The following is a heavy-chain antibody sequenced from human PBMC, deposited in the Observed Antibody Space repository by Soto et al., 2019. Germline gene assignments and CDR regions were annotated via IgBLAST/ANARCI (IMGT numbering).Heavy chain of an antibody. J-gene: IGHJ6*02. CDR1: GFAFSGYS. Sequence: GGSLRLSCEAFGFAFSGYSMNWVRQAPGKGLEWISSMSNSGSRIYYSDSVKGRFTISRDNAMNSLYLQMNSLRDEDTAVYYCEIRGWNYDCLDVWGQGTTVTVSS. D-gene: IGHD3-3*01. CDR2: MSNSGSRI. V-gene: IGHV3-48*02. CDR3: EIRGWNYDCLDV.